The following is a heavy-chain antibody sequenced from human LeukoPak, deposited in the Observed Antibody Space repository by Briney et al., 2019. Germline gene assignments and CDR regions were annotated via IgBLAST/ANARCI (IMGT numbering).Heavy chain of an antibody. D-gene: IGHD4-23*01. CDR1: GYSISSGYN. Sequence: SETLSLTCTVSGYSISSGYNWGWIRQPPGKGLEWIGSIFHSGSTYYNPSLKSRLTISLDTSKNQFSLKLNSVTAADTAVYYCASGGNSLTTFDYWGQGTLVTVSS. CDR3: ASGGNSLTTFDY. CDR2: IFHSGST. J-gene: IGHJ4*02. V-gene: IGHV4-38-2*02.